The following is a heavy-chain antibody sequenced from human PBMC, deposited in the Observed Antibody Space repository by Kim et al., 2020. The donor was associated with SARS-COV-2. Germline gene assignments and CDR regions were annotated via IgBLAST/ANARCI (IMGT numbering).Heavy chain of an antibody. Sequence: YYVDSLMGRFTISRDNAKKSLYLQMNSLRAEDTAVYFCVRPVSSGSGSYWGQGTLVTVSS. V-gene: IGHV3-7*01. D-gene: IGHD3-10*01. CDR3: VRPVSSGSGSY. J-gene: IGHJ4*02.